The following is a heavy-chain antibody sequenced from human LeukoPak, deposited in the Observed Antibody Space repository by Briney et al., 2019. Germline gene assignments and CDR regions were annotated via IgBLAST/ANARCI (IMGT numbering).Heavy chain of an antibody. Sequence: GGSLRLSCAASGFTFNNYAMNWVRQAPGKGLERVSYISSSGSTIYYADSVKGRFTIFRDNAKNSLYLQMNSLRAEDTAVYYCAELGITMIGGVWGKGTTVTISS. CDR3: AELGITMIGGV. D-gene: IGHD3-10*02. CDR1: GFTFNNYA. J-gene: IGHJ6*04. CDR2: ISSSGSTI. V-gene: IGHV3-48*03.